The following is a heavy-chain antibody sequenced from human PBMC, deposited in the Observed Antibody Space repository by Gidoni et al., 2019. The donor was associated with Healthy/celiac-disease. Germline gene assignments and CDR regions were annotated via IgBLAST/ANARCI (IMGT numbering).Heavy chain of an antibody. CDR2: IYPGDSDT. J-gene: IGHJ4*02. CDR3: ARPSYYDSSGYYYASWFDY. D-gene: IGHD3-22*01. Sequence: EVQLVQSGAEVKKPGESLKISCKGSGYSFTSYWIGWVRQMPGKGLEWMGIIYPGDSDTRYSPSFQGQVTISADKSISTAYLQWSSLKASDTAMYYCARPSYYDSSGYYYASWFDYWGQGTLVTVSS. CDR1: GYSFTSYW. V-gene: IGHV5-51*01.